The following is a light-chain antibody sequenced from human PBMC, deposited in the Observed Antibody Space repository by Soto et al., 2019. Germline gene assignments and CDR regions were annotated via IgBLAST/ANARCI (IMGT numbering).Light chain of an antibody. V-gene: IGKV3-15*01. J-gene: IGKJ4*01. Sequence: EIVMTQSPATLSVSPGERVTLSCRASQSVISSLAWYQQKPGQAPRLLIYAASSRATGVPARFSGSGSGTEFTLTISSLQSEDFAVYYCQQYNNWVTFGGGTQVEIK. CDR1: QSVISS. CDR2: AAS. CDR3: QQYNNWVT.